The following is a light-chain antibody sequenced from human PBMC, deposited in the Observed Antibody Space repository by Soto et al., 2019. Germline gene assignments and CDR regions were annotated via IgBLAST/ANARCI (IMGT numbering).Light chain of an antibody. CDR2: GAS. CDR1: QGISSW. Sequence: DIQMTQSPSSVSASVGDRVTITCRASQGISSWLAWYQQKPGKAPNLLIYGASSLQSGVPSRFSGSGSGTDFTLTISRLEPEDFAVYYCQQYGSSPLTFGGGTKVEIK. CDR3: QQYGSSPLT. V-gene: IGKV1-12*01. J-gene: IGKJ4*01.